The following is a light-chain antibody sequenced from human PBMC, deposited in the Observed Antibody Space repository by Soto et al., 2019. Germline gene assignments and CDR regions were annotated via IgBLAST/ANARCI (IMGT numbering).Light chain of an antibody. V-gene: IGKV1-5*03. CDR1: QSISSW. CDR2: QAS. J-gene: IGKJ1*01. Sequence: DIQMTQSPSTLSASVGDRVTITCRASQSISSWLAWYQQKPGKAPKLLIYQASNLECGVPSRFSGSGSGTEFTLTISSLQPDDFAAYYCQHYNSYPWTFGQGTKVEV. CDR3: QHYNSYPWT.